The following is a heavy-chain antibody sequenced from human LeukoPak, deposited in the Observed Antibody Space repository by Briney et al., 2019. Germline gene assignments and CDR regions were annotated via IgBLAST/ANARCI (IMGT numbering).Heavy chain of an antibody. D-gene: IGHD4-17*01. CDR1: GFTFSSYA. V-gene: IGHV3-30-3*01. J-gene: IGHJ4*02. CDR2: ISYDGSNK. CDR3: ARGAYGDYPTYYFDY. Sequence: GGSLRLSCAASGFTFSSYAMHWVRQAPGKGLEWVAVISYDGSNKYYADFVKGRFTISRDNSKNTLYLQMNSLRAEDTAVYYCARGAYGDYPTYYFDYWGQGTLVTVSS.